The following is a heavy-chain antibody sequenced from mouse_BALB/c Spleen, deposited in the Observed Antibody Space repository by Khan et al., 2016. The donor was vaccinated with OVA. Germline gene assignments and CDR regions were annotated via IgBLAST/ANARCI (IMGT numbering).Heavy chain of an antibody. CDR3: AAAYYRNYFDY. CDR2: IYPGNGYT. Sequence: VQLQQPGAELGRPGSSVKLSCKTSGFTFTSYGIKWVKQRPGQGLEWIGYIYPGNGYTVYNEKFQGKATLTSDTSSSTAYMQLRSLTSEDSAIYFWAAAYYRNYFDYWGQGTTLTVSS. J-gene: IGHJ2*01. CDR1: GFTFTSYG. V-gene: IGHV1S134*01. D-gene: IGHD2-14*01.